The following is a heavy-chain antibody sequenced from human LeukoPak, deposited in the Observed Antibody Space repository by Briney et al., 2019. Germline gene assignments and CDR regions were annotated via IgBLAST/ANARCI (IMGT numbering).Heavy chain of an antibody. V-gene: IGHV6-1*01. Sequence: SQTLSLTCAISGDSVSSNSAAWTWVRQSPSRGLEWLGRTYYRSKWYNDYAVSVESRITINPDTSKNQFSLQLNSVTPEDTAVYYCAASIAAAALVYWGQGTLVAVSS. CDR2: TYYRSKWYN. J-gene: IGHJ4*02. CDR3: AASIAAAALVY. CDR1: GDSVSSNSAA. D-gene: IGHD6-13*01.